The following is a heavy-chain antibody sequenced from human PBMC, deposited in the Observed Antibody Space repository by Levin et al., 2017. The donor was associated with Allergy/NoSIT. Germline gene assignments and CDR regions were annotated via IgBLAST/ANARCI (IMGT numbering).Heavy chain of an antibody. Sequence: HAGGSLRLSCAASGFTVSGNYMNWVRQAPGKGPEWVSVIYSGGGTYYADSVKGRFTISRDNSKNTLYLQMNSLRVDDTAVYYCARAYCSGGSCLPTLFEYWGQGTLVTVSS. D-gene: IGHD2-15*01. CDR2: IYSGGGT. J-gene: IGHJ4*02. CDR1: GFTVSGNY. V-gene: IGHV3-53*01. CDR3: ARAYCSGGSCLPTLFEY.